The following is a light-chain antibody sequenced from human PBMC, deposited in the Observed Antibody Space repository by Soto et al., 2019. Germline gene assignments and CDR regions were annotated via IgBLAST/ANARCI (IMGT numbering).Light chain of an antibody. CDR2: GAS. Sequence: EIVMTQSPATLSVSPGERATLSCRASQSVSSNLAWYQQKPGQAPRLLIYGASTRATGIPARFSGSGSGTESTLTISSLQSEDFAVYYCQQYNNWLYTFGQGTKVDIK. CDR3: QQYNNWLYT. V-gene: IGKV3-15*01. J-gene: IGKJ2*01. CDR1: QSVSSN.